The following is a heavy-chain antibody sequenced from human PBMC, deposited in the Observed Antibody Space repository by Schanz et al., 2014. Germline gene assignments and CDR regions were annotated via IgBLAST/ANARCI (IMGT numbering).Heavy chain of an antibody. V-gene: IGHV3-23*01. J-gene: IGHJ4*02. Sequence: EQVLESGGGFVQPGGSLRLSCATSGFTFTTFAMTWVRQAPGKGLEWVSGISDRGDGTNYGDSVRGRFTISRDNSRNTVYLQMNNVGVVDTATYYCVKTDAGWRFDYWGQGTLVIVSS. CDR2: ISDRGDGT. CDR3: VKTDAGWRFDY. D-gene: IGHD6-19*01. CDR1: GFTFTTFA.